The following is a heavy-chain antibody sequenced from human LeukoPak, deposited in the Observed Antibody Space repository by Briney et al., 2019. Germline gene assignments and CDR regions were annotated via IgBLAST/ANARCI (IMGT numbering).Heavy chain of an antibody. Sequence: GGSLRLSCAVSGFTFSDYWMAWVRQAPGKGLEWVANIKQDGSEKKYVDSVKGRFTISRDNAKNSVSLQMNSLRDEDTAVYYCARGYAGWGYWGQGTLVTVSS. CDR3: ARGYAGWGY. V-gene: IGHV3-7*04. CDR2: IKQDGSEK. J-gene: IGHJ4*02. D-gene: IGHD3-16*01. CDR1: GFTFSDYW.